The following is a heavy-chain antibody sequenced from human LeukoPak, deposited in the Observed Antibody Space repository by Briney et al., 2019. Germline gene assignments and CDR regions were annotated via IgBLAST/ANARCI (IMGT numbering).Heavy chain of an antibody. CDR1: GFTFSSYG. Sequence: GGSLRLSCAASGFTFSSYGMHWVRQAPGKGLEWVAVIWYDGSNKYYADSVKGRFTISRDNSKNTLYLQMNSLRAEDTAVHYCARGDKEILWFGELNYGMDVWGQGTTVTVSS. CDR2: IWYDGSNK. V-gene: IGHV3-33*01. J-gene: IGHJ6*02. CDR3: ARGDKEILWFGELNYGMDV. D-gene: IGHD3-10*01.